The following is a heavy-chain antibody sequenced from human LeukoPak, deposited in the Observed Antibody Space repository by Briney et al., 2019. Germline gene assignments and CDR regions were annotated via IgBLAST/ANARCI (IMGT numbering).Heavy chain of an antibody. CDR3: ARVDYYGSEFDY. D-gene: IGHD3-10*01. Sequence: SETLSLTCAVSGGSISSNNWWGWVRQPPGKGLEWIGEIYHSGSPNYNPSLKSRVTISVDKSRNHFSLNLSSVTAADTAVYYCARVDYYGSEFDYWGQGTLVTVSS. V-gene: IGHV4-4*02. J-gene: IGHJ4*02. CDR1: GGSISSNNW. CDR2: IYHSGSP.